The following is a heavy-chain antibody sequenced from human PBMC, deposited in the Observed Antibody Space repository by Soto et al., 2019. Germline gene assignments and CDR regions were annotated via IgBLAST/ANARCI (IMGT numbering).Heavy chain of an antibody. CDR3: ARSIAAAGSFGPYYYYGMDV. V-gene: IGHV3-33*01. Sequence: GGSLRLSCAASGFTFSSYGMHWVRQAPGKGLEWVAVIWYDGSNKYYADSVKGRFTISRDNSKNTLYLRMNSLRAEDTAVYYCARSIAAAGSFGPYYYYGMDVWGQGTTVTVSS. CDR2: IWYDGSNK. D-gene: IGHD6-13*01. J-gene: IGHJ6*02. CDR1: GFTFSSYG.